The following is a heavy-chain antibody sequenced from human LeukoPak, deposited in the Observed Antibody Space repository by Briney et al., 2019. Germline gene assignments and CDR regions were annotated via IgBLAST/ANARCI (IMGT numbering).Heavy chain of an antibody. V-gene: IGHV3-30*02. D-gene: IGHD3-22*01. J-gene: IGHJ4*02. CDR2: IRYDGSNK. Sequence: PGGSLRLSCAASGFTFSSYGMHWVRQAPGKGLEWVAFIRYDGSNKYYADSVKGRFTISRDNSKNTLYLQMNSLRAEGTAVYYCAKEYYDSSGYYGDYFDYWGQGTLVTVSS. CDR1: GFTFSSYG. CDR3: AKEYYDSSGYYGDYFDY.